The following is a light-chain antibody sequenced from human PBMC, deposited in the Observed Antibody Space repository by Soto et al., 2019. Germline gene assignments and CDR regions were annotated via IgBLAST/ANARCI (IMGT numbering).Light chain of an antibody. CDR2: SAS. CDR1: QGMSTY. Sequence: DIQLTQSPSFLSASVGDTVTITCRASQGMSTYLAWYRQKPGKVPKLLIRSASTLQSRVPPRFSGGGSGTEFTLTISTLQPDDSGIYYCQQLNGYQLAFGGGTNVEIK. V-gene: IGKV1-9*01. J-gene: IGKJ4*01. CDR3: QQLNGYQLA.